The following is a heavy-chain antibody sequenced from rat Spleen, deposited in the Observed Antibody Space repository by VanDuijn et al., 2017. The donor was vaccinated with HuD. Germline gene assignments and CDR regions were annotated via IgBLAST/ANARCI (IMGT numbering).Heavy chain of an antibody. CDR2: ISYSGST. J-gene: IGHJ1*01. Sequence: EVQLQESGPGLVKPSQTLSLTCSVTGDSIISDYWGWIRQFPGNKMEWMGYISYSGSTSYNPSLNSRISITKDTSKNQFFLQLNSVTTEDTATYYCARYTGYHYLYFDFWGPGTMVTVSS. V-gene: IGHV3-1*01. D-gene: IGHD2-7*01. CDR1: GDSIISDY. CDR3: ARYTGYHYLYFDF.